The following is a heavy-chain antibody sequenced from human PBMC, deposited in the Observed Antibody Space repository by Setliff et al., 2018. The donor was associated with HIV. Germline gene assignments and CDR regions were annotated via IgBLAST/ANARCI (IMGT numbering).Heavy chain of an antibody. Sequence: ASVKVSCKASGYTFHYYDIHWVRQAAGQGLEWMGRITAGNGDTKYSQKFQDRVTLTSDMSANTAYMDLTTLRSEDTAVYYCASPPXXXGKVVWGQGTPVTVSS. V-gene: IGHV1-3*01. D-gene: IGHD2-21*01. CDR1: GYTFHYYD. J-gene: IGHJ4*02. CDR3: ASPPXXXGKVV. CDR2: ITAGNGDT.